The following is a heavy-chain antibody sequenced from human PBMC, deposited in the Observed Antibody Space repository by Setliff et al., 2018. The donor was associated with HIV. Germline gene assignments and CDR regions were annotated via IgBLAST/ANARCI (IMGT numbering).Heavy chain of an antibody. CDR2: IYYSGTT. V-gene: IGHV4-59*01. J-gene: IGHJ5*02. CDR3: ARGGGPTIFGLDP. CDR1: GGSINSYY. D-gene: IGHD3-3*01. Sequence: ETLSLTCPVSGGSINSYYWSWIRQPPGKGLEWIGYIYYSGTTNYNPSLKSRVTISVDTSNNQFSLKLSSLTAADTAVYYCARGGGPTIFGLDPWGQGTLVTVSS.